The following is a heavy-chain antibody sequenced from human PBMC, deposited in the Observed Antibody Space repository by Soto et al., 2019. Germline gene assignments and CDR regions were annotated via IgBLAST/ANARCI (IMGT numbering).Heavy chain of an antibody. V-gene: IGHV3-53*01. J-gene: IGHJ4*02. CDR2: IYSGGYT. CDR1: GFTVSNNY. Sequence: EVQLVESGGGLIQPGGSLRLSCAVSGFTVSNNYMSWVRQAPGKGLEGVSVIYSGGYTAYGDSVKGRFTISRDNSKNTLSPQTSRSGPAAPAVFYCARAPGGGGYWGQGTLVTVSS. CDR3: ARAPGGGGY. D-gene: IGHD3-10*01.